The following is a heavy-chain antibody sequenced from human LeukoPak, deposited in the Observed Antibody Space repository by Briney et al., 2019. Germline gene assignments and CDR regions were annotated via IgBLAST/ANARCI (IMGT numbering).Heavy chain of an antibody. CDR3: ARHLAAAGTRWFDP. V-gene: IGHV4-34*01. D-gene: IGHD6-13*01. CDR1: GGSVSGYY. CDR2: INHSGST. Sequence: SETLSLTCAVYGGSVSGYYWSWIRQPPGKGLEWIGEINHSGSTNYNPSLKSRVTISVDTSKNQFSLKLSSVTAADTAVYYCARHLAAAGTRWFDPWGQGTLVTVSS. J-gene: IGHJ5*02.